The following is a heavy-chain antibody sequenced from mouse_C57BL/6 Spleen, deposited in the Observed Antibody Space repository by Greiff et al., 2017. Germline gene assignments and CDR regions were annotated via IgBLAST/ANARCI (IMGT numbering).Heavy chain of an antibody. CDR1: GYTFTEYT. D-gene: IGHD1-1*01. J-gene: IGHJ4*01. CDR2: FYPGSGSI. Sequence: QVQLQQSGAELVKPGASVKLSCKASGYTFTEYTIHWVKQRPGQGLEWIGWFYPGSGSIKYNEKFKDKATLTADKSSSTVYMELSRLTSEDSAVDFTARHEYGSSLYCYAMEYWGQGTSVTVSS. V-gene: IGHV1-62-2*01. CDR3: ARHEYGSSLYCYAMEY.